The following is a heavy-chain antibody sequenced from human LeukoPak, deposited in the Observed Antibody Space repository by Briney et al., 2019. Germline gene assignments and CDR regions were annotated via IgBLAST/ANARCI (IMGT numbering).Heavy chain of an antibody. J-gene: IGHJ4*02. CDR3: ARLGSSGWEYYFDY. Sequence: ASVKVSCKASGYTFTGYYIHWVRQAPGQGLEWMGWINPSGGSTSYAQMLQGRVTMTRDTSTSTVYMELSSLRSEDTAVYYCARLGSSGWEYYFDYWGRGTLVTVSS. CDR1: GYTFTGYY. V-gene: IGHV1-46*03. D-gene: IGHD6-19*01. CDR2: INPSGGST.